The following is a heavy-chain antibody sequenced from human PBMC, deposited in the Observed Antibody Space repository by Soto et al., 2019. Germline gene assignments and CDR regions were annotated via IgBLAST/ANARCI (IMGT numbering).Heavy chain of an antibody. CDR3: ARDPRSSGTFDY. V-gene: IGHV3-21*01. CDR2: ISSSSSYI. D-gene: IGHD6-19*01. J-gene: IGHJ4*02. CDR1: GFTFSSYS. Sequence: GGSLRLSCAASGFTFSSYSMNWVRQAPGKGLEWVSSISSSSSYIYYADSVKGRFTISRDNAKNSLYLQMNSLGAEDTAVYYCARDPRSSGTFDYWGQGTLVTVSS.